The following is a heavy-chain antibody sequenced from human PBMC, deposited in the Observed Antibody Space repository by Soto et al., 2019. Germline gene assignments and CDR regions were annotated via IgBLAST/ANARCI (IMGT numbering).Heavy chain of an antibody. V-gene: IGHV3-21*06. CDR3: ARDGGVGDIVVVVADGYYYGMDV. D-gene: IGHD2-15*01. Sequence: EVQLVESGGGLVKPGGSLRLSCAASGFTFSSYSMNWVRQAPGKGLEWVSSISSSSSYIYYADSVKGRFTISRDNAKNSFDWKMRGWVAEDRVVYYCARDGGVGDIVVVVADGYYYGMDVGGKGTPFTVS. CDR1: GFTFSSYS. J-gene: IGHJ6*04. CDR2: ISSSSSYI.